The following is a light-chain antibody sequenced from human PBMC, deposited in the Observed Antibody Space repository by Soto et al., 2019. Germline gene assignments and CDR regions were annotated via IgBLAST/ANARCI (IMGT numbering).Light chain of an antibody. CDR1: QSISSY. V-gene: IGKV1-39*01. J-gene: IGKJ4*01. CDR2: AAS. Sequence: DIQMTQSPSSLSASVGDRVTITCRASQSISSYLNWYQHKPGKAPKLLIYAASSLQSGAPSRFSGSGSGTDFTLTISRLHPEDFATYYCQQSYNMPLTFGGGTKVEIK. CDR3: QQSYNMPLT.